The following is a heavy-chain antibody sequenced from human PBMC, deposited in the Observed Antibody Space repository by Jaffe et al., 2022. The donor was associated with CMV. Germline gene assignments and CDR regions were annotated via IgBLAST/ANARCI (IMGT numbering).Heavy chain of an antibody. J-gene: IGHJ6*02. D-gene: IGHD3-22*01. CDR3: ASIYYDSSGYYYYYGMDV. Sequence: QVQLVQSGAEVKKPGASVKVSCKASGYTFTSYDINWVRQATGQGLEWMGWMNPNSGNTGYAQKFQGRVTMTRNTSISTAYMELSSLRSEDTAVYYCASIYYDSSGYYYYYGMDVWGQGTTVTVSS. CDR1: GYTFTSYD. CDR2: MNPNSGNT. V-gene: IGHV1-8*01.